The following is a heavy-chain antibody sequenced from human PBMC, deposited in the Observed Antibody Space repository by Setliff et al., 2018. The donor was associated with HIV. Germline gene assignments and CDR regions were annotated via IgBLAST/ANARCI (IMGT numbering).Heavy chain of an antibody. V-gene: IGHV1-18*01. J-gene: IGHJ6*03. CDR2: ISGYNANT. Sequence: ASVKVSCKASGYTFTNYAIHWVRQAPGQGLEWMGWISGYNANTNYAQKFQGRVTLTTDISTTTAFMELRSLRSDDTAVYFCARSSSNWYYYYYMDVWGKGTTVTVSS. D-gene: IGHD6-13*01. CDR1: GYTFTNYA. CDR3: ARSSSNWYYYYYMDV.